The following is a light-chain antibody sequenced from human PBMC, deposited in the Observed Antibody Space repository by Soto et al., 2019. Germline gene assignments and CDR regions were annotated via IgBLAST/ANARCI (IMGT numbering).Light chain of an antibody. CDR3: QQYGGLPT. Sequence: EIVLTQSPGTLSLSPGERATLSCRASQSVSRSFLAWYQQKPGQAPRLLLYGASSRATGIPDRFRGSGSGTDFTLTISRLEPEDFAVYYCQQYGGLPTFGQGTKVDIK. CDR1: QSVSRSF. CDR2: GAS. J-gene: IGKJ1*01. V-gene: IGKV3-20*01.